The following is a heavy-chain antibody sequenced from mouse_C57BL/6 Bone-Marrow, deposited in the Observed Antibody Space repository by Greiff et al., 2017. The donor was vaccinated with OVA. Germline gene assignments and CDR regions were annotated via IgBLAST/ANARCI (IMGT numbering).Heavy chain of an antibody. CDR1: GYTFTSYW. Sequence: VQLQQPGAELVKPGASVKLSCKASGYTFTSYWMHWVKQRPGQGLEWIGMIHPNSGSTNYNEKFKSKATLTVDKSSSTAYMQLSSLTSEDSAVYYCARRNYGSTYAMDYWGQGTSVTVSS. CDR3: ARRNYGSTYAMDY. CDR2: IHPNSGST. D-gene: IGHD1-1*01. V-gene: IGHV1-64*01. J-gene: IGHJ4*01.